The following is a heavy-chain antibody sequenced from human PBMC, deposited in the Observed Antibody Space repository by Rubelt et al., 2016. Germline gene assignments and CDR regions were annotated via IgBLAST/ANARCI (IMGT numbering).Heavy chain of an antibody. CDR3: AKDLGLRWGFDY. Sequence: GSGGGLVQPGGSLRLSCAASGFTFNTHGMSWVRQAPGKGLEWLSAISRSGGSTYYADSVKVRFTISRDNSENTLYLQLNSLRAEDTAVYYCAKDLGLRWGFDYWGQGTLVTVSS. D-gene: IGHD4-23*01. CDR2: ISRSGGST. V-gene: IGHV3-23*01. J-gene: IGHJ4*02. CDR1: GFTFNTHG.